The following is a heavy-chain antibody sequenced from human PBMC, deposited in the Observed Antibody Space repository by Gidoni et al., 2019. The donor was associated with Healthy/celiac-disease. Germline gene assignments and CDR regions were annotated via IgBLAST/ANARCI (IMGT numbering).Heavy chain of an antibody. CDR1: GFTFSIYS. V-gene: IGHV3-48*02. CDR3: AGNIVVVPAAIGGYYYYGMDV. Sequence: EVQLVESGGGLVQPGGSLRLSCAASGFTFSIYSMNWVRQAPGKGLEWVSYISSSSSTIYYADSVKGRFTISRDNAKNSLYLQMNSLRDEDTAVYYCAGNIVVVPAAIGGYYYYGMDVWGQGTTVTVSS. D-gene: IGHD2-2*02. J-gene: IGHJ6*02. CDR2: ISSSSSTI.